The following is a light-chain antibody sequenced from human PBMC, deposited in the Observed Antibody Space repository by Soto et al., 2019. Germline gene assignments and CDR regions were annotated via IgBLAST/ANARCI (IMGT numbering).Light chain of an antibody. CDR3: QQDYNLPIK. J-gene: IGKJ5*01. CDR2: GAS. CDR1: QSVTSNY. V-gene: IGKV3D-7*01. Sequence: EIVMTQSPATLSFSPGERATLSCRASQSVTSNYLSWYQQKPGQAPRLLIYGASTRATDIPARFSGSGSGTDFTLTISSLQPEDFAVYYCQQDYNLPIKFGQGTRLEIK.